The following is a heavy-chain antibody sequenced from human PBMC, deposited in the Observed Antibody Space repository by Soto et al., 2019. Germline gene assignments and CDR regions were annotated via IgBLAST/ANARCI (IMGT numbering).Heavy chain of an antibody. CDR2: ISYDGSKK. CDR3: ARPMTAGFPTSSYVADWHFDL. D-gene: IGHD2-21*02. J-gene: IGHJ2*01. CDR1: GFTFSNYA. V-gene: IGHV3-30*04. Sequence: QVQLVESGGGVVQPGRSLRLSCAASGFTFSNYAMHWVRRAPGKGLEWVTLISYDGSKKVYADSVKGRLTISRDNFKNTVYLQMSSLRPEDTAVYYCARPMTAGFPTSSYVADWHFDLWGRGTLVTVSS.